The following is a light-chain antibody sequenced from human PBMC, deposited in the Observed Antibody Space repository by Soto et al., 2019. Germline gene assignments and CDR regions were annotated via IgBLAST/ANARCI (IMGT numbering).Light chain of an antibody. J-gene: IGKJ4*01. CDR1: ENVGNNY. CDR3: HQYAYSPLT. Sequence: EVVLTQSPGTLSLSPGEGATLSCRASENVGNNYLAWFQQKPGQPPRLLIYNAFSRATGIPDRIRGSGSGTDFTLAISRLEPEDFAVYFCHQYAYSPLTFGGGTKVEIK. V-gene: IGKV3-20*01. CDR2: NAF.